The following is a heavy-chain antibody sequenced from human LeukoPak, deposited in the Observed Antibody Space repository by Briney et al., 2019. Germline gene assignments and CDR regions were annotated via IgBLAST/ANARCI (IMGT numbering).Heavy chain of an antibody. V-gene: IGHV3-7*05. CDR1: GFTFSSNW. Sequence: GGSLRPSCAASGFTFSSNWMTWVRQAPGKGLEWVANISPDGSDKYYVDSVKGRFTISRDNVKSSLYLQMSSLRAEDTAVYYCARDFDWGQGTLVTVSS. CDR3: ARDFD. CDR2: ISPDGSDK. J-gene: IGHJ4*02.